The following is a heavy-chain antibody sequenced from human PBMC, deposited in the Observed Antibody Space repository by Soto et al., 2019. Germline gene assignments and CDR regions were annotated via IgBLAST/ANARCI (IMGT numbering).Heavy chain of an antibody. V-gene: IGHV5-51*01. D-gene: IGHD1-20*01. Sequence: LGESLKISCKGSGYSFANQWIGWVRQMPGRGLEYMGIVYPDDSNTRYSPSFQGQVTISADKSISTAYLHWSSLKASDTAIYYCARLSYNWNDYYYHGMDVWGQGTTVTVSS. CDR1: GYSFANQW. CDR3: ARLSYNWNDYYYHGMDV. CDR2: VYPDDSNT. J-gene: IGHJ6*02.